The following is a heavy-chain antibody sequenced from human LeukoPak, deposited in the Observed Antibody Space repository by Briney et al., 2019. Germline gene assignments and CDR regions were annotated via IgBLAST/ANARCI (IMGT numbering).Heavy chain of an antibody. D-gene: IGHD6-13*01. CDR1: GFTFGSYS. CDR3: ARWDSRDYYYYMDV. CDR2: ISSSSYI. V-gene: IGHV3-21*01. J-gene: IGHJ6*03. Sequence: GGSLRLSCAASGFTFGSYSMNWVRQAPGKGLEWVSSISSSSYIYYADSVKGRFTISRDNAKNSLYLQMNSLRAEDTAVYYCARWDSRDYYYYMDVWGKGTTVTVSS.